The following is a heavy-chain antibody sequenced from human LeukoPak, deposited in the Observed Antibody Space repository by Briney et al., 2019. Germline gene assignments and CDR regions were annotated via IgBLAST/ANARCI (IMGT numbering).Heavy chain of an antibody. CDR3: ARDDVAWNDVHWFDP. V-gene: IGHV3-21*01. CDR1: GFTFSYHT. D-gene: IGHD1-1*01. CDR2: ISSTGSSI. Sequence: GGSLRLSCAASGFTFSYHTMSWVRQAPGKGLEWVSSISSTGSSIYYADSVKGRFTISRDNAKNSLYLQMSSLRVEDTAVYYCARDDVAWNDVHWFDPWGQGTLVTVSS. J-gene: IGHJ5*02.